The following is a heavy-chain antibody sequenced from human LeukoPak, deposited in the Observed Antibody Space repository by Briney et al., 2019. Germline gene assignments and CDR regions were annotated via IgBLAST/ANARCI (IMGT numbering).Heavy chain of an antibody. CDR3: AKVTQSWGTGYYTLGY. CDR1: GFTFSSYA. D-gene: IGHD3/OR15-3a*01. J-gene: IGHJ4*02. V-gene: IGHV3-23*01. Sequence: GGSLRLSCAASGFTFSSYAMSWVRQAPGKGLEWVSAISGSGGSTYYADSVKGRFTISRDNSKNTLYLQMNSLRAEDTAVYYCAKVTQSWGTGYYTLGYWGQGTLVTVSS. CDR2: ISGSGGST.